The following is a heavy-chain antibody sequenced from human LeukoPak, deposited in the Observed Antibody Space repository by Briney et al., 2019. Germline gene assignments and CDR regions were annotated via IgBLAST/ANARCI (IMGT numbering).Heavy chain of an antibody. V-gene: IGHV3-30*02. CDR3: ARGRITMVRGVITRYYFDY. Sequence: GGSLRLSCAASGFTFSDYNMRWIRQAPGKGLEWVAFIRYDGSNKYYADSVKGRFTISRDNSKNTLYLQMNSLRAEDTAVYYCARGRITMVRGVITRYYFDYWGQGTLVTVSS. J-gene: IGHJ4*02. D-gene: IGHD3-10*01. CDR1: GFTFSDYN. CDR2: IRYDGSNK.